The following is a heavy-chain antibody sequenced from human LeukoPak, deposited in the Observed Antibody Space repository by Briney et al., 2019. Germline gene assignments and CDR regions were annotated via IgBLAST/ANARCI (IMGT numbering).Heavy chain of an antibody. V-gene: IGHV4-30-4*08. Sequence: PSETLSLTCTVSGGSISSSSYYWGWIRQPPGKGLEWIGYIYYSGSTYYNPSLKSRVTISVDTSKNQFSLKLSSVTAADTAVYYCARDYRPGIAAAEGYWGQGTLVTVSS. CDR1: GGSISSSSYY. CDR3: ARDYRPGIAAAEGY. J-gene: IGHJ4*02. CDR2: IYYSGST. D-gene: IGHD6-13*01.